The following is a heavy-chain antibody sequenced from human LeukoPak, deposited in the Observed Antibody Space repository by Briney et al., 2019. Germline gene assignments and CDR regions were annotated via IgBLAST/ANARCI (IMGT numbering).Heavy chain of an antibody. CDR2: IYHSGST. J-gene: IGHJ4*02. V-gene: IGHV4-38-2*02. Sequence: SETLSLTCTVSGYSISSGYYWGWIRQPPGKGLEWIGSIYHSGSTYYNPSLKSRVTISVDTSKNQFSLKLSSVTAADTAVYYCASGTSRGWYGSWGQGTLVTVSS. CDR3: ASGTSRGWYGS. D-gene: IGHD6-19*01. CDR1: GYSISSGYY.